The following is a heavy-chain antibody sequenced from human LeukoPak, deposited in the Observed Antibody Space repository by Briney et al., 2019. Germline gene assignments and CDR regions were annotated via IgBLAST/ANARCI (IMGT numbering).Heavy chain of an antibody. CDR2: MNPNSGNT. J-gene: IGHJ4*02. V-gene: IGHV1-8*03. CDR3: ARVLVPSTYYYDSSGYCYDY. Sequence: ASVKVSCKASGYTFTSYDINWVRQATGQGLEWMGWMNPNSGNTGYAQKFQGRVTITRNTSISTAYMELSSLRSEDTAVYYCARVLVPSTYYYDSSGYCYDYWGQGTLVTVSS. CDR1: GYTFTSYD. D-gene: IGHD3-22*01.